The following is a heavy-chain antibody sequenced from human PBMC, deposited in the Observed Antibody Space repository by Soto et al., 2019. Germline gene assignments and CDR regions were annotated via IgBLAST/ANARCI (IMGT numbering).Heavy chain of an antibody. J-gene: IGHJ5*02. Sequence: PSETLSLACTVSGGSISSSSYYWGWIRQPPGKGLEWIGSIYYSGSTYYNPSLKSRVTISVDTSKNQFSLKLSSVTAADTAVYYCAREITMVRGVILNWFDPCGQRTPVTVSS. D-gene: IGHD3-10*01. V-gene: IGHV4-39*02. CDR2: IYYSGST. CDR3: AREITMVRGVILNWFDP. CDR1: GGSISSSSYY.